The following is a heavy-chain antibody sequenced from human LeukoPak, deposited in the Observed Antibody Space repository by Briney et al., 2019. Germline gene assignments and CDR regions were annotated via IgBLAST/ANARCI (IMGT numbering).Heavy chain of an antibody. Sequence: GGSLRLSCAASGFTFSSYAMSWVRQAPGKGLEWVSAISGSGGSTYYADSVKGRFTISRDNSKNSLYLQLNSLRAEDTAVYYCARVRFRDAFDIWGQGTMVTVSS. J-gene: IGHJ3*02. CDR1: GFTFSSYA. CDR3: ARVRFRDAFDI. CDR2: ISGSGGST. V-gene: IGHV3-23*01. D-gene: IGHD3-3*01.